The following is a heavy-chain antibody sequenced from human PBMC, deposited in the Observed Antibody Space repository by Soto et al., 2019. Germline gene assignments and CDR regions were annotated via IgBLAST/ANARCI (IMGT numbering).Heavy chain of an antibody. V-gene: IGHV1-18*01. CDR3: ARDLEGYYDFWSGYFSSGYMDV. Sequence: GASVKVSCKASGYTFTSYGISWVRQAPGQGLEWMGWISAYNGNTNYAQKLQGRVTMTTDTFTSTAYMELRSLRSDDTAVYYCARDLEGYYDFWSGYFSSGYMDVWGKGTTVTVSS. J-gene: IGHJ6*03. CDR2: ISAYNGNT. CDR1: GYTFTSYG. D-gene: IGHD3-3*01.